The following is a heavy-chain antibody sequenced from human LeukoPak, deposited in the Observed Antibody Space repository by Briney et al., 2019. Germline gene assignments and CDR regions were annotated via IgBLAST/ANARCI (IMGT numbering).Heavy chain of an antibody. V-gene: IGHV3-7*01. J-gene: IGHJ3*02. Sequence: GGSLRLSCAASGFTFSNYWMHWVRQAPGKGLEWVAHIKQDGSEKNYVDSVEGRFTISRDNAKNSVYLQMNSLRAEDTAVYYCARDGWGSGIAAAGTISAFDIWGQGTMVTVSS. CDR3: ARDGWGSGIAAAGTISAFDI. CDR1: GFTFSNYW. CDR2: IKQDGSEK. D-gene: IGHD6-13*01.